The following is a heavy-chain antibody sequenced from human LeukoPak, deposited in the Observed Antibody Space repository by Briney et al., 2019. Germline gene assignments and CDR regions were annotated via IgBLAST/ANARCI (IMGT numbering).Heavy chain of an antibody. CDR2: ISAYNGNT. J-gene: IGHJ6*02. D-gene: IGHD3-3*01. CDR1: GYTFTSYG. CDR3: ARDVATYYDFWSGYYTGSIYYYYGMDV. V-gene: IGHV1-18*01. Sequence: ASVKVSCKASGYTFTSYGISWVRQAPGQGLEWMGWISAYNGNTNYAQKLQGRVTMTTDTSTSTAYMELRSLGSDDTAVYYCARDVATYYDFWSGYYTGSIYYYYGMDVWGQGTTVTVSS.